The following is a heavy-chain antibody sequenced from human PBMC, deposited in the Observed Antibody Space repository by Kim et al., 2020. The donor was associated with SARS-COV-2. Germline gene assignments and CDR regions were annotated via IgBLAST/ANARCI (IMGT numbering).Heavy chain of an antibody. V-gene: IGHV1-69*13. J-gene: IGHJ6*01. D-gene: IGHD5-12*01. CDR3: ASGGSSGYEFMGIYTYSGMDV. Sequence: SVKVSCKASGGSFSSHAISWVRQAPGQGLEWMGGIIPKFDATNYAQIFQGRVTITADESTNTAYMQLSSLTFEDTAVYFCASGGSSGYEFMGIYTYSGMDVGGQGTTVTVSS. CDR1: GGSFSSHA. CDR2: IIPKFDAT.